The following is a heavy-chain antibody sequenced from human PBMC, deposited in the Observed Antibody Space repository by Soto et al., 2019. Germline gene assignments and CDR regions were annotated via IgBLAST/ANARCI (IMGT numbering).Heavy chain of an antibody. J-gene: IGHJ6*02. Sequence: EVQLVESGGGFIYPGGSLRLSCAASDLTISNAWMNWVRQAPGKGLEWVGRIKTNTEGGTTDYAAAVKGRFTVSRDDSKNTLYLQMNSLKIEDTAVYYCTTGSVEGVWGQGTTVTVSS. CDR2: IKTNTEGGTT. CDR3: TTGSVEGV. V-gene: IGHV3-15*07. D-gene: IGHD2-15*01. CDR1: DLTISNAW.